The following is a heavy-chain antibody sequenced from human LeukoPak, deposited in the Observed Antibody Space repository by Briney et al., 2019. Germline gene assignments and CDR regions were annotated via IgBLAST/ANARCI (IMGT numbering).Heavy chain of an antibody. CDR1: GFTFSSYS. D-gene: IGHD2-2*01. J-gene: IGHJ5*02. V-gene: IGHV3-21*01. CDR2: ISSSSSYI. Sequence: GGSLRLSCAASGFTFSSYSMNWVRQAPGKGLEWVSSISSSSSYIYYADSVKGRFTISRDNAKNSLYLQMHSLRAEDTAVYYCAGNLVAAAPGDAWGQGTLVTVSS. CDR3: AGNLVAAAPGDA.